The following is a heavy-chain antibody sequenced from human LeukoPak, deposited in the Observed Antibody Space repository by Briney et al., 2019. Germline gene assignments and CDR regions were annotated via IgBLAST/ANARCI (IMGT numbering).Heavy chain of an antibody. Sequence: GGSLRLSCAASGFTVSSNYMSWVRQAPGQGLEWGSVIYSGGSTYYADSVKGRFTISRDNSKNTLYLQMNSLRAEDTAVYYFARILRFRQPYYDILTGYYNYYFDYWGQGTLVTVSS. CDR2: IYSGGST. CDR3: ARILRFRQPYYDILTGYYNYYFDY. CDR1: GFTVSSNY. J-gene: IGHJ4*02. D-gene: IGHD3-9*01. V-gene: IGHV3-66*01.